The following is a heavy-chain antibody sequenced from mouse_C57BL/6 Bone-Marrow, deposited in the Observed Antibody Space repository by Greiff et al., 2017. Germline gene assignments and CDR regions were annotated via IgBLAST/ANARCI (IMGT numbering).Heavy chain of an antibody. CDR2: ISSGGSYT. Sequence: EVMLVESGGDLVKPGGSLKLSCAASGFTFSSYGMSWVRQTPDKRLEWVATISSGGSYTYYPDSVKGRFTISRDNAKNTLYLQMSSLKSEDTAMYYCARRDGSSCAYWCQVTLVTVSA. CDR1: GFTFSSYG. J-gene: IGHJ3*01. D-gene: IGHD1-1*01. CDR3: ARRDGSSCAY. V-gene: IGHV5-6*02.